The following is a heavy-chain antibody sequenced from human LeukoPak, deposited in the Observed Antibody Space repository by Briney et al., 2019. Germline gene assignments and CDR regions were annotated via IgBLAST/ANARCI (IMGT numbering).Heavy chain of an antibody. CDR2: INPSGGTT. J-gene: IGHJ4*02. CDR3: ARDRASMVAFVFDY. D-gene: IGHD4/OR15-4a*01. V-gene: IGHV1-46*01. Sequence: ASVKVSCKASGYTFTSYGISWVRQAPGQGLEWMGIINPSGGTTSYAQKFQGRVTMTRDTSTSTVYMELCSLRSEDTAVYYCARDRASMVAFVFDYWGQGALVTVSS. CDR1: GYTFTSYG.